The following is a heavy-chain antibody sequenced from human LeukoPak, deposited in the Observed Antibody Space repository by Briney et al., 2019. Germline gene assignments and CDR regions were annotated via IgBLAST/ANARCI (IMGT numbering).Heavy chain of an antibody. J-gene: IGHJ4*02. D-gene: IGHD3-22*01. CDR3: ARDRYYYYDSSGYGY. CDR1: GFTFSSYW. CDR2: IKQDGSEK. V-gene: IGHV3-7*01. Sequence: GGSLRLSCAASGFTFSSYWMSWVRQAPGKGLEGVANIKQDGSEKYYVDSVKGRFTISRDNAKNSLYLQMNSLRAEDTAVYYCARDRYYYYDSSGYGYWGQGTLVTVSS.